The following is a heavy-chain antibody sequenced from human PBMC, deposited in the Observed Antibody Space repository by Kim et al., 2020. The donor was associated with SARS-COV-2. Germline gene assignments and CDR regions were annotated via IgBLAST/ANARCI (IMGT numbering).Heavy chain of an antibody. CDR3: ARATFYDFWSGNAFDI. Sequence: LRSRVHISVDTSKNQFSLKLSSVTAADTAVYYCARATFYDFWSGNAFDIWGQGTMVTVSS. J-gene: IGHJ3*02. D-gene: IGHD3-3*01. V-gene: IGHV4-31*02.